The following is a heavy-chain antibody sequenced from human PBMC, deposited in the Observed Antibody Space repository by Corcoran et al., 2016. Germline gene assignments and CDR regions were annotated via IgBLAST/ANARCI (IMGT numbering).Heavy chain of an antibody. CDR3: ARRVGVVTAPLRGWFDP. Sequence: QVQLVQSGAEVKKSGSSVKVSCKASGGTFNSYAITWVRQAPGQGLEWMGGVIPIFDTANYAQKFQGRVTITADESTSAAYMELRSLISEDTAMYYCARRVGVVTAPLRGWFDPWGQGTLVTVSS. CDR1: GGTFNSYA. J-gene: IGHJ5*02. V-gene: IGHV1-69*01. CDR2: VIPIFDTA. D-gene: IGHD2-15*01.